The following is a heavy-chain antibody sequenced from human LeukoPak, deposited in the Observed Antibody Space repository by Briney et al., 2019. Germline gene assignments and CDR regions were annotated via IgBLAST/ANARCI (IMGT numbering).Heavy chain of an antibody. CDR2: ISGSGGST. Sequence: GGSLRLSCAASGFTFSSYAMSWVRQAPGKGLEWVSAISGSGGSTYYADSVKGRFTISRDNSKNTLYLQMNSLRAEDTAVYYYANSPGYYYYYMDVWGKGTTVTVSS. CDR1: GFTFSSYA. V-gene: IGHV3-23*01. CDR3: ANSPGYYYYYMDV. D-gene: IGHD3-10*01. J-gene: IGHJ6*03.